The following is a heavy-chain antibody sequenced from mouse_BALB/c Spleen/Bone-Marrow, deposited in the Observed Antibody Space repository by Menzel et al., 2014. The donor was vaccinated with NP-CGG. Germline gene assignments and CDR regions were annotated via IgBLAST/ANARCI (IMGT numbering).Heavy chain of an antibody. CDR3: ARDWDGYYLDY. CDR1: GYSIXSGYY. Sequence: EVQVVESGPGLVKPSQSLSLTCSVTGYSIXSGYYWNWIRQFPGNKLEWMGYISYDGSNNYNPSLKNRISITRDTSKNQFFLKLNSVTTEDTATYYCARDWDGYYLDYWGQGTTLTVSS. J-gene: IGHJ2*01. CDR2: ISYDGSN. V-gene: IGHV3-6*02. D-gene: IGHD2-3*01.